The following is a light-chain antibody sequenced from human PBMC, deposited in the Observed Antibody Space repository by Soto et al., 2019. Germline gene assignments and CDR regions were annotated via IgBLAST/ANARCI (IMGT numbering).Light chain of an antibody. J-gene: IGKJ1*01. CDR3: QHYNSYSEA. CDR1: QSINSW. CDR2: KAS. Sequence: DIQLTQSPSTLSGHLVASVTNTCWASQSINSWLAWYQQKPGKAPKLLIYKASTLKSGVPSRFSGSGSGTEFTLTISSLQPDDFATYYCQHYNSYSEAFGQGTKVDIK. V-gene: IGKV1-5*03.